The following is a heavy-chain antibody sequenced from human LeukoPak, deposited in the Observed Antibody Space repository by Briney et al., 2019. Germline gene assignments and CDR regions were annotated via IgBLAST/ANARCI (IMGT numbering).Heavy chain of an antibody. V-gene: IGHV3-23*01. CDR3: AKQVGPFDY. J-gene: IGHJ4*02. CDR2: ISDTGGSI. D-gene: IGHD1-26*01. CDR1: GFTFSDYS. Sequence: PGGSLRLSCAASGFTFSDYSMNWVRQAPGKGLEWVSAISDTGGSIYYADSVKGRFTISRDNPKNTLYLQMNSLRAEDTAVYYCAKQVGPFDYWGQGTLVTVSS.